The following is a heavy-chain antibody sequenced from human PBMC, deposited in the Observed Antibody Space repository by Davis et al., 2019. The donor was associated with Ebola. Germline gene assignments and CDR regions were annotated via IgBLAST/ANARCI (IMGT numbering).Heavy chain of an antibody. D-gene: IGHD1-26*01. J-gene: IGHJ6*02. CDR1: GGSISSYY. Sequence: MPSETLSLTCTVSGGSISSYYWSWIRQPPGKGLEWIGYIYYSGSTNYNPSLKSRVTISVDTSKNQFSLKLSSVTAADTAVYYCARHVGSRSYYYYGMDVWGQGTTVTVSS. CDR2: IYYSGST. CDR3: ARHVGSRSYYYYGMDV. V-gene: IGHV4-59*08.